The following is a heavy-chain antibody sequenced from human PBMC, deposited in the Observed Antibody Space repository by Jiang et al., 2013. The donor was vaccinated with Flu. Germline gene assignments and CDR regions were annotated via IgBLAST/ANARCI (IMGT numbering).Heavy chain of an antibody. Sequence: SGSGLVKPSETLSLTCTVPGGSISSYYWSWIRQPPGKGLEWIGFIYYSGSTNYNPSLKSRVTISIDTSKNHFSLKLSSVTAADTAVYYCARHLGYCSSNSCYHWFDPWGQGTLVTVSS. CDR3: ARHLGYCSSNSCYHWFDP. CDR2: IYYSGST. CDR1: GGSISSYY. D-gene: IGHD2-2*01. J-gene: IGHJ5*02. V-gene: IGHV4-59*08.